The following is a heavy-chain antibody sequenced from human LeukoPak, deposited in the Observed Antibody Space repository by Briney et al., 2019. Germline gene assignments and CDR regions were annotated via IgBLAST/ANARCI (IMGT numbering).Heavy chain of an antibody. Sequence: GGSLRLSCAASGFTFSSYGMHWVRQAPGKGLEWVAFIRYDGSNKYYADSVKGRFTISRDNSKNTLYLQMNSLRAEDTAVYYCAKGSRYYDFWSGENYFDYWGQGTLVTVSP. CDR2: IRYDGSNK. D-gene: IGHD3-3*01. V-gene: IGHV3-30*02. CDR3: AKGSRYYDFWSGENYFDY. CDR1: GFTFSSYG. J-gene: IGHJ4*02.